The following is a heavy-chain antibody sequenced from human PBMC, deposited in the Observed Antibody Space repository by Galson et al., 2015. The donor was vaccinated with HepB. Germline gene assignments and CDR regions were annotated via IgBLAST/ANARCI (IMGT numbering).Heavy chain of an antibody. D-gene: IGHD6-25*01. CDR2: IWYDGSNK. CDR1: GFTFSRYY. J-gene: IGHJ4*02. V-gene: IGHV3-33*08. CDR3: ARDSAAFDY. Sequence: SLRLFCAASGFTFSRYYMSWVRQAPGKGLEWVAVIWYDGSNKYYADSVKGRFTISRDNSKNTLYLQMNSLRAEDTAVYYCARDSAAFDYWGQGTLVTVSS.